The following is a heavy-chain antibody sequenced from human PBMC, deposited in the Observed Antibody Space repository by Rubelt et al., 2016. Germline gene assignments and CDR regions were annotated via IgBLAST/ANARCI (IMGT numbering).Heavy chain of an antibody. CDR3: ARRGAIFGVVIYFDY. CDR1: GGSISSSSYY. Sequence: QLQLQESGPGLVKPSETLSLTCTVSGGSISSSSYYWGWIRQPPGKGLEWLGSIYYSGSTYYNPSLKRRVTISVDTSKNQFALKLSSVTAADTAVYYCARRGAIFGVVIYFDYWGQGTLVTVSS. J-gene: IGHJ4*02. V-gene: IGHV4-39*01. CDR2: IYYSGST. D-gene: IGHD3-3*01.